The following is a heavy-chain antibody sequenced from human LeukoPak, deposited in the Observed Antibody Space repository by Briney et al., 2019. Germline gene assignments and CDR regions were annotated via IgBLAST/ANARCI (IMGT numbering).Heavy chain of an antibody. J-gene: IGHJ4*02. CDR3: VKDEDGGFCSGGSCYPPGY. CDR1: GFTFSSYA. CDR2: ISWNSGSI. Sequence: GGSLRLSCAASGFTFSSYAMSWVRQAPGKGLEWVSGISWNSGSIGYADSVKGRFTISRDNAKNSLYLEMNSLRAEDTALYYCVKDEDGGFCSGGSCYPPGYWGQGTLVTVSS. D-gene: IGHD2-15*01. V-gene: IGHV3-9*01.